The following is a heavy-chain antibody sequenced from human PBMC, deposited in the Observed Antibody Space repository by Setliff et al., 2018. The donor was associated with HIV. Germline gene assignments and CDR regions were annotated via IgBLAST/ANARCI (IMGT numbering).Heavy chain of an antibody. J-gene: IGHJ4*02. CDR3: ASPGVAAAGTRVSGDFDY. V-gene: IGHV4-4*02. Sequence: SETLSLTCAVSGGAIDDINWWNWVRQSPGKGLEWIGEIYHSGSTNYNPSLKSRVTISVDTSKNQFSLKLSSVTAADTAVYYCASPGVAAAGTRVSGDFDYWGQGTLVTVSS. CDR1: GGAIDDINW. D-gene: IGHD6-13*01. CDR2: IYHSGST.